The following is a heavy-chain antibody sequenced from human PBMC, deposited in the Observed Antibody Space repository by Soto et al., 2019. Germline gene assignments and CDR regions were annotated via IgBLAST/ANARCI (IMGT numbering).Heavy chain of an antibody. D-gene: IGHD1-26*01. CDR3: ARVIVGATTGDAFDI. V-gene: IGHV1-2*02. Sequence: ASVKVSCKASGYTFTGYYMHWVRQAPGQGLEWMGWINPNSGGTNYAQEFQGRVTMTRDTSISTAYMELSRLRSDDTAVYYCARVIVGATTGDAFDIWGQGTMVTVSS. J-gene: IGHJ3*02. CDR2: INPNSGGT. CDR1: GYTFTGYY.